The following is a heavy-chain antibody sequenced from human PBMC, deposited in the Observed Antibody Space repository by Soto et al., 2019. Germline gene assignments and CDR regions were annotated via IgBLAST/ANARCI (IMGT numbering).Heavy chain of an antibody. Sequence: SVKVSCKASGFTFTSFAVQWVRQARGQRLEWIGWIVVGSGNTNYAQKFQERVTITRDMSTSTAYMELSSLRSEDTAVYYCAAGGYDFWSGYYYYGMDVWGQGTTVTVSS. J-gene: IGHJ6*02. V-gene: IGHV1-58*01. CDR1: GFTFTSFA. CDR3: AAGGYDFWSGYYYYGMDV. D-gene: IGHD3-3*01. CDR2: IVVGSGNT.